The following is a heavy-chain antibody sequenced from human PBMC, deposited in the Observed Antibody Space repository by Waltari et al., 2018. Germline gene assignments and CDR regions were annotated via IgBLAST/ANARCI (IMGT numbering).Heavy chain of an antibody. D-gene: IGHD3-3*01. Sequence: QLQLQESGPGLVKPSETLSLTCTVSGGSISSSSYYWGWIRQPLGKGLEWIGSIYYSGSTYYNPSLKSRVTISVDTSKNQFSLKLSSVTAADTAVYYCARERGPNSPYYDFWSGYYARWFDPWGQGTLVTVSS. CDR1: GGSISSSSYY. CDR2: IYYSGST. CDR3: ARERGPNSPYYDFWSGYYARWFDP. J-gene: IGHJ5*02. V-gene: IGHV4-39*07.